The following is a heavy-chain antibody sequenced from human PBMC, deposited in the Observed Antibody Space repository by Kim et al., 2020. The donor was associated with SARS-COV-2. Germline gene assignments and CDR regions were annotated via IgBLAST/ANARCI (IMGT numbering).Heavy chain of an antibody. J-gene: IGHJ4*02. CDR3: ARHEDGYNLSDYFDY. Sequence: GESLKISCKGSGYSFTSYWISWVRQMPGKGLEWMGRIDPSDSYTNYSPSFQGHVTISADKSISTAYLQWSSLKASDTAMYYCARHEDGYNLSDYFDYWGQGTLVTVSS. CDR1: GYSFTSYW. D-gene: IGHD5-12*01. V-gene: IGHV5-10-1*01. CDR2: IDPSDSYT.